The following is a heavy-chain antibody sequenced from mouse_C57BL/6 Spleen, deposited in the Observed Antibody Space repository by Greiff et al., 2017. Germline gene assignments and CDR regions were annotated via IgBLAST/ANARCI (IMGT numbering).Heavy chain of an antibody. J-gene: IGHJ3*01. V-gene: IGHV1-82*01. CDR1: GYAFSSSW. D-gene: IGHD1-1*01. CDR2: IYPGDGDT. Sequence: QVQLQESGPELVKPGASVKISCKASGYAFSSSWMNWVKQRPGKGLEWIGRIYPGDGDTNYNGKFKGKATLTAAKSSSTAYMQLSSLTSEDSAVYVSARCEYVGSSSFAYWGKGTMVTVSA. CDR3: ARCEYVGSSSFAY.